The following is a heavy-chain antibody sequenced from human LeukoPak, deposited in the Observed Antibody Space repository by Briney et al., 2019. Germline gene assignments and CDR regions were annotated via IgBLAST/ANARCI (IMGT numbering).Heavy chain of an antibody. V-gene: IGHV1-8*03. CDR3: ARGEVDYYYYYYMDV. J-gene: IGHJ6*03. CDR2: MNPNSGNT. CDR1: GYTFTSYD. Sequence: ASVKVSCKASGYTFTSYDINWVRQATGQGLEWMGRMNPNSGNTGYAQKFQGRVTITRNTSISTAYMELSSLRSEDTAVYYCARGEVDYYYYYYMDVWGKGTTVTVSS.